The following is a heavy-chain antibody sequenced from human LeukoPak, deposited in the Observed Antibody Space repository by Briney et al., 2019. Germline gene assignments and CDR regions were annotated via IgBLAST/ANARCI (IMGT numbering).Heavy chain of an antibody. J-gene: IGHJ4*02. V-gene: IGHV3-15*01. CDR3: TTREKHLDY. CDR2: IKGKTDGGPA. Sequence: GGSLRLSCAASGFIFSNAWISWGRQAPGKGLEWVGLIKGKTDGGPADYAAPVKGRFTISRDDSKNTLYLQVNSLKTEDTAVYYCTTREKHLDYWGQGTLVTVSS. CDR1: GFIFSNAW.